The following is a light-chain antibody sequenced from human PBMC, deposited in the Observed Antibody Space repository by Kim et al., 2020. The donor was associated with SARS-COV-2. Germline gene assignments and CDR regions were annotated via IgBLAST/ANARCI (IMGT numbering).Light chain of an antibody. CDR2: TNN. CDR1: RSNIGSNA. J-gene: IGLJ2*01. V-gene: IGLV1-44*01. Sequence: GRGDTMSCSGRRSNIGSNAVNWYQQLPGTAPKFLIYTNNQRPSGVPDRCSGSKSGTSASLAIGGLQSEDEAHYYCAAWDDSLNGVLFGGGTQLTVL. CDR3: AAWDDSLNGVL.